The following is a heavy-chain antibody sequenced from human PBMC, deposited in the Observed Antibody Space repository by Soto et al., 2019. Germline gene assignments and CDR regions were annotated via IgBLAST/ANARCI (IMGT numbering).Heavy chain of an antibody. CDR2: IFHSGTT. V-gene: IGHV4-38-2*02. CDR1: GYSISSGYS. D-gene: IGHD3-22*01. Sequence: SETLSLTCAVSGYSISSGYSWGWIRQPPGKGLEWIGNIFHSGTTYYNPSLKNRVTISVGTSQNHFSLKLSSVTAADTAVYYCARENYYDGSGYYYYFDYWGHGTLVTVSS. J-gene: IGHJ4*01. CDR3: ARENYYDGSGYYYYFDY.